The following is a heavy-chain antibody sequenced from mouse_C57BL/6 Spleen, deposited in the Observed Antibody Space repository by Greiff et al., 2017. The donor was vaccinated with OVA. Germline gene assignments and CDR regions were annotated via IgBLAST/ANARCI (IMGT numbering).Heavy chain of an antibody. D-gene: IGHD2-1*01. J-gene: IGHJ4*01. V-gene: IGHV1-64*01. CDR1: GYTFTNYW. CDR3: ARGALLTREDY. CDR2: IHPNSGST. Sequence: QVQLQQSGAELVKPGASVKLSCKASGYTFTNYWMHWVKQRPGQGLEWIGMIHPNSGSTNYNEKFKSKATLTVDKSSSTAYMQLSSLTSEDSAVXDCARGALLTREDYWGQGTSVTVSS.